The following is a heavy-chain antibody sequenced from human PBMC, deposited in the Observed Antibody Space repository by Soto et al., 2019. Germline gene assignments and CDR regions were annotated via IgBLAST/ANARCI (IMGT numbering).Heavy chain of an antibody. Sequence: QVQLVESGGGVVQPGRSLRLSCAASGFTFSSYGMHWVRQAPGKGLEWVAVISYDGSNKYYADSVKGRFTISRDNSKNTLYVQMNSLRAEDTAVYYCAKGGPMVRGPRGYFDYWGQGTLVTVSS. CDR1: GFTFSSYG. CDR3: AKGGPMVRGPRGYFDY. J-gene: IGHJ4*02. V-gene: IGHV3-30*18. D-gene: IGHD3-10*01. CDR2: ISYDGSNK.